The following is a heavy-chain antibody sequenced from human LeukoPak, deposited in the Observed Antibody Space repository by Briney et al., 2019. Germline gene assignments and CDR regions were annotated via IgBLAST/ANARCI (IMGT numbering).Heavy chain of an antibody. V-gene: IGHV1-69*13. D-gene: IGHD2-8*01. Sequence: SLKVSCKASGYTFTRYYMHWVRQAPGHGLEWMGGIIPIFGTANYAQKCQGRVTITADESTSTAYMELSSLRSEDTAVYYCARGTEVYYYMDVWGKGTTVTISS. CDR3: ARGTEVYYYMDV. CDR2: IIPIFGTA. J-gene: IGHJ6*03. CDR1: GYTFTRYY.